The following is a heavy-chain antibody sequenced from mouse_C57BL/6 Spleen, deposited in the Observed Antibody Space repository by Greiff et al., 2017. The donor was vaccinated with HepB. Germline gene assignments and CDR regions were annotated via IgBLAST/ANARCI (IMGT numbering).Heavy chain of an antibody. Sequence: EVQLVESEGGLVQPGSSMKLSCTASGFTFSDYYMAWVRQVPEKGLEWVANINYDGSSTYYLDSLKSRFIISRDNAKNILYLQMSSLKSEDTATYYCATMITALFDYWGQGTTLTVSS. CDR2: INYDGSST. D-gene: IGHD2-4*01. CDR3: ATMITALFDY. J-gene: IGHJ2*01. CDR1: GFTFSDYY. V-gene: IGHV5-16*01.